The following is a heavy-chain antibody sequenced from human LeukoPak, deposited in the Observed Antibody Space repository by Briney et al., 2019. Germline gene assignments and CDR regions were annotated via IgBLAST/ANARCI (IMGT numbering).Heavy chain of an antibody. V-gene: IGHV4-39*01. Sequence: SETLSLTCTVSGDSISSSTFYWVWIRQPPGKGLEWIGSIYYSGSTYYNPSLKSRVTISVDTSKNQFSLKLSSVTAADTAVYYCARSSSSWYLDYMDVWGKGTTVTVSS. CDR3: ARSSSSWYLDYMDV. CDR2: IYYSGST. J-gene: IGHJ6*03. CDR1: GDSISSSTFY. D-gene: IGHD6-13*01.